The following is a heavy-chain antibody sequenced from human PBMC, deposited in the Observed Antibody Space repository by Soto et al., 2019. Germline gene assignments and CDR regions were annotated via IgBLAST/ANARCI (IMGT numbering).Heavy chain of an antibody. D-gene: IGHD2-8*01. CDR1: GDSVSSDSVT. CDR2: TYYRSKWYS. V-gene: IGHV6-1*01. CDR3: VRLIGNSWLDY. J-gene: IGHJ5*01. Sequence: SQTLSLTCAISGDSVSSDSVTWNWIRQSPSRGLEWLGRTYYRSKWYSDYALSVKSRVTINADMSKNQVSLQLNSVTPEDSAVYYCVRLIGNSWLDYWGQETLVTVSS.